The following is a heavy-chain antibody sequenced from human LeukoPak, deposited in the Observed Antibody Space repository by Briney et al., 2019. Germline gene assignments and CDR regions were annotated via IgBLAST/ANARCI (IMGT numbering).Heavy chain of an antibody. CDR2: IYPGDSDT. CDR1: GYSFTRNW. CDR3: ARRVVNNRNWYFNL. Sequence: GESLKISCKGSGYSFTRNWIGWVRQMPGKGLEWMGIIYPGDSDTRYSPSFQGQVTISADKSINTAYLQWSSLKASDTAMYYCARRVVNNRNWYFNLWGRGTLVTVSS. J-gene: IGHJ2*01. D-gene: IGHD4-23*01. V-gene: IGHV5-51*01.